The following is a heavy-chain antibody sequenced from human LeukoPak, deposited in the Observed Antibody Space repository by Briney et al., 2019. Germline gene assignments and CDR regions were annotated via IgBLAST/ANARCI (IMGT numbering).Heavy chain of an antibody. J-gene: IGHJ4*02. D-gene: IGHD5-12*01. CDR3: ATAPDTYSGYVGLDY. CDR2: FDPEDGET. CDR1: GYTLTELS. V-gene: IGHV1-24*01. Sequence: GASVKVSCKVSGYTLTELSMHWVRQAPGKGLGWMGGFDPEDGETIYAQKFQGRVTMTEDTSTDTAYMELSSLRSEDTAVYYCATAPDTYSGYVGLDYWGQGTLVTVSS.